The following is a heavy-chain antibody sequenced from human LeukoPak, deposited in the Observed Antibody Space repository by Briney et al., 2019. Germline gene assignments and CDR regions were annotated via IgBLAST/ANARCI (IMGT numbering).Heavy chain of an antibody. CDR1: GGSISSGGYY. J-gene: IGHJ4*02. Sequence: PSETLSLTCTVSGGSISSGGYYWSWIRQHPGKGLEWIGYIYYSGSTYYNPSLKSRVTISVDTSKNQFSLKLSSVTAADTAVYYCARFDYGDTGLFDYWGQGTLVTVSS. CDR3: ARFDYGDTGLFDY. V-gene: IGHV4-31*03. D-gene: IGHD4-17*01. CDR2: IYYSGST.